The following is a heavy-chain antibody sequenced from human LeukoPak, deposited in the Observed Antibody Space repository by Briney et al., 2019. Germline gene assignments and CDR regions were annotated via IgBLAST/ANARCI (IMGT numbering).Heavy chain of an antibody. Sequence: GGSLRLSCAASGFTVSSKYINWVRQAPGKGLEWVSLIYGSTSADYADSVEGRFTISRDNSMNTVYLQMNSLRAEDTAIYYCARLNFGDDYWGQGTLVAVSS. CDR3: ARLNFGDDY. D-gene: IGHD4-17*01. J-gene: IGHJ4*02. CDR2: IYGSTSA. V-gene: IGHV3-66*01. CDR1: GFTVSSKY.